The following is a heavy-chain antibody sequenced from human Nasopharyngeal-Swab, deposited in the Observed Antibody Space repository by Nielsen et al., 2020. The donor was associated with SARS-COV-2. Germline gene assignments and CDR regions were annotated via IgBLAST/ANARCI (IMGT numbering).Heavy chain of an antibody. V-gene: IGHV1-2*05. D-gene: IGHD6-19*01. Sequence: ASVNVSCKASGYTFTGYYMHWVRQAPGQGLEWMGRINPNSGGTNYAQKFQGRVTMTRDTSISTAYLELSRLGSDDTDVYYCARDSRIAVVGMGGVGYWGQGTLVTVSS. CDR2: INPNSGGT. J-gene: IGHJ4*02. CDR3: ARDSRIAVVGMGGVGY. CDR1: GYTFTGYY.